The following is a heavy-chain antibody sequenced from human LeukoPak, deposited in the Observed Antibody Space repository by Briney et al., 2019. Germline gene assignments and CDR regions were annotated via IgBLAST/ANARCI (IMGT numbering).Heavy chain of an antibody. Sequence: ASVKVSCKASGYTFTSYDINWVRQATGQGLEWMGWMNPNSGNTGYAQKFQGRVTITRNTSISTAYMELSSLRSEDTAVYYCARSHTFRYAFDTWGQGTMVTVSS. CDR3: ARSHTFRYAFDT. J-gene: IGHJ3*02. D-gene: IGHD3-16*01. V-gene: IGHV1-8*03. CDR1: GYTFTSYD. CDR2: MNPNSGNT.